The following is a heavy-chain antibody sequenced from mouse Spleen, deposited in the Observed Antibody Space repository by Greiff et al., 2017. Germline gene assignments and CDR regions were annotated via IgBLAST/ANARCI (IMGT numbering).Heavy chain of an antibody. CDR1: GYSITSGYY. V-gene: IGHV3-6*01. D-gene: IGHD2-1*01. CDR2: ISYDGSN. CDR3: AREEVGNYVHAMDY. Sequence: EVQLQESGPGLVKPSQSLSLTCSVTGYSITSGYYWNWIRQFPGNKLEWMGYISYDGSNNYNPSLKNRISITRDTSKNQFFLKLNSVTTEDTATYYCAREEVGNYVHAMDYWGQGTSVTVSS. J-gene: IGHJ4*01.